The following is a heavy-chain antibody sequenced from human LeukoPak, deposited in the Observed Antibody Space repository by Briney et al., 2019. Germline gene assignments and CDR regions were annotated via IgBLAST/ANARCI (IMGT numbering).Heavy chain of an antibody. CDR1: GFTFSAYS. V-gene: IGHV3-21*01. CDR3: ARDFRYSGSYHHWFDP. Sequence: GGSLRLSCAASGFTFSAYSINWVRQAPGRGLEWLSSISSGGTYIYYADSVKGRFTISRDNAKNSLSLQMNSLRAEDTTLYYCARDFRYSGSYHHWFDPWGQGTLVTVSS. CDR2: ISSGGTYI. J-gene: IGHJ5*02. D-gene: IGHD1-26*01.